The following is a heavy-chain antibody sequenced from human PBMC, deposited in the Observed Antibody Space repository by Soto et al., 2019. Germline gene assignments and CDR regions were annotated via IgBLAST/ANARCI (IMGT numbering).Heavy chain of an antibody. D-gene: IGHD6-19*01. CDR3: ARVREWLIRIRFHYFGLDV. J-gene: IGHJ6*02. CDR2: IRSTSCGAAT. CDR1: GFALDAFA. V-gene: IGHV3-49*04. Sequence: PGGSLRLSGTTSGFALDAFAMAWVPQAPWRGLEWVASIRSTSCGAATEYAASVKDRFIISRDDSKSVAYLQMNNLRTEERAVYYCARVREWLIRIRFHYFGLDVWGQGTTVTVSS.